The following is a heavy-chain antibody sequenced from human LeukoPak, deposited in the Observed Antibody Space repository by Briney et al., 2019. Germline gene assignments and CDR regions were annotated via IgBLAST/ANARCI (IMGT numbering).Heavy chain of an antibody. D-gene: IGHD3-3*01. CDR1: GGSISSGDYY. CDR2: IYYSGST. V-gene: IGHV4-30-4*08. CDR3: ARGLKEWLSYYYYYYIDV. Sequence: PSETLSLTCTVSGGSISSGDYYWSWIRQPPGKGLEWIGYIYYSGSTYYNPSLKSRVTISVDTSKNQFSLKLSSVTAADTAVYYCARGLKEWLSYYYYYYIDVWGKGTTVTVSS. J-gene: IGHJ6*03.